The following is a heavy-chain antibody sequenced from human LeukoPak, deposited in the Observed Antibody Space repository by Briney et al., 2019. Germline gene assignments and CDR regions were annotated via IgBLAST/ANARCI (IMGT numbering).Heavy chain of an antibody. J-gene: IGHJ4*02. CDR2: INPNSGGT. V-gene: IGHV1-2*02. CDR3: ATGRIYDRELWLSD. CDR1: GYTFTGYY. D-gene: IGHD3-10*02. Sequence: GASVKVSCKASGYTFTGYYMHWVRQAPGQGLERMGWINPNSGGTNYAQKFQGRVTMTRDTSISTAYMELSRLRSDDTAVYYCATGRIYDRELWLSDWGQGTLVTVSS.